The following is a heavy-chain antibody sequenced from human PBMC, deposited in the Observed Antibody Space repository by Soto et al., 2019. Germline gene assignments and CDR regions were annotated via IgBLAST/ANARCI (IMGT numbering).Heavy chain of an antibody. D-gene: IGHD1-26*01. J-gene: IGHJ4*02. CDR2: ISGSGGST. V-gene: IGHV3-23*01. CDR3: AKGLIVGAWGFLDY. Sequence: EVHLLESGGGLAQPGGSLRLSCAASGFTFDNYAMRWVRQAPGKGLEWVSDISGSGGSTHYADPVKGRFTISRDNSKNTRYLQMNSLRDEDTAVYYCAKGLIVGAWGFLDYWGQGTLVTVSS. CDR1: GFTFDNYA.